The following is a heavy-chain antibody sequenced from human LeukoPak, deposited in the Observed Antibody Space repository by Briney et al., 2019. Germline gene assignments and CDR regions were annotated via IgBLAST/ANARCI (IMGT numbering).Heavy chain of an antibody. J-gene: IGHJ4*02. V-gene: IGHV3-21*04. CDR3: AKMGLKQWPYNYFDY. Sequence: GGSLRLSCVAPGFTFSSYSMNWVRQAPGKGLEWGSSISSSSSYIYYADSVKGRFTISRDNSKNTLYLQMNSLRAEDTAVYYCAKMGLKQWPYNYFDYWGQGTLVTVSS. D-gene: IGHD6-19*01. CDR1: GFTFSSYS. CDR2: ISSSSSYI.